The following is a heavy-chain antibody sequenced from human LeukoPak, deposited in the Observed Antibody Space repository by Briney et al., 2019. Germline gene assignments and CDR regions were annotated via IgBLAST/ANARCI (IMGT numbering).Heavy chain of an antibody. CDR1: GYNFISYG. J-gene: IGHJ4*02. Sequence: ASVKVSCKASGYNFISYGISWVRQAPGQGLEWMGWISAYNGNTNYAQSLQGRVTMTTDTSTSTAYMDLRSLRSDDTAVYYCARVYAGGWYDYWGQGTLVTVSS. CDR3: ARVYAGGWYDY. V-gene: IGHV1-18*01. CDR2: ISAYNGNT. D-gene: IGHD6-19*01.